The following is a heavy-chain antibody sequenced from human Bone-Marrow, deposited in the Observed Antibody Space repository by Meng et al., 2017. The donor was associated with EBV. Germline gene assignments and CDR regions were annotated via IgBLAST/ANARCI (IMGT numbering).Heavy chain of an antibody. V-gene: IGHV1-18*01. J-gene: IGHJ4*02. Sequence: VQVAQAGAEGKKPGASVKVLCKASGYTFSNNGIAWVRQGPGQGLEWMGWISGYDGNTNYEQKFQGRVTMTTDTSTSTAYMYLRSLRSDDTAVYYCARIGRFCGGDCYADYWGQGTLVTVSS. CDR2: ISGYDGNT. D-gene: IGHD2-21*01. CDR1: GYTFSNNG. CDR3: ARIGRFCGGDCYADY.